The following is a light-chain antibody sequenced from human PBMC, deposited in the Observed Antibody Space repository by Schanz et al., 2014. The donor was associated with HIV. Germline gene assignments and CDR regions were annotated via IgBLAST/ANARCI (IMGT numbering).Light chain of an antibody. J-gene: IGKJ3*01. V-gene: IGKV1-8*01. Sequence: AIRITQSPSSLSASTGDRVTITCRASQDFRTYLAWYQQKPGQAPNLLIYSASTLHSGVPSRFSGSGSGTDFTLTISCLQSEDFATYYCQQYHDYPLTFGPGTKVDIK. CDR1: QDFRTY. CDR3: QQYHDYPLT. CDR2: SAS.